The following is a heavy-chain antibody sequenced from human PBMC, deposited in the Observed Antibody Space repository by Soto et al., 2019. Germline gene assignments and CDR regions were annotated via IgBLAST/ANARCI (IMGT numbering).Heavy chain of an antibody. CDR1: GFTFSSYG. D-gene: IGHD2-8*02. CDR3: TGEVASGY. CDR2: ISKDGSVK. J-gene: IGHJ4*02. V-gene: IGHV3-30*03. Sequence: QVQLVESGGGVVQPGRSLRLSCAASGFTFSSYGMHWVRQAPGKGLEWVAVISKDGSVKYYADSVKGRFTISRDNSKSTLYLQMNSLGAEDTAAYYCTGEVASGYWGQGTLVTVSS.